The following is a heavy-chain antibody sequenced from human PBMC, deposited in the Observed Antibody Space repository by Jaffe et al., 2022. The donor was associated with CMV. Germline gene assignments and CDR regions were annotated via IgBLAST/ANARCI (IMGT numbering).Heavy chain of an antibody. Sequence: QVQLVQSGAEVKKPGASVKVSCKASGYTFTNYYIHWVRQAPGQGPEWMGIINPGDGTTSNAQRFQGRVTMTRDTSTSTVYMELSGLRSEDTAVYYCARPWRSVSYDYYYYGMDVWGQGTTVTVS. CDR3: ARPWRSVSYDYYYYGMDV. CDR1: GYTFTNYY. V-gene: IGHV1-46*01. CDR2: INPGDGTT. D-gene: IGHD3-16*01. J-gene: IGHJ6*02.